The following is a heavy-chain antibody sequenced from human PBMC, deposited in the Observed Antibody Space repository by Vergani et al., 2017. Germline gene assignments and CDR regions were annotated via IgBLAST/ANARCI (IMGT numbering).Heavy chain of an antibody. Sequence: QVQLVESGGGVVQPGGSLRLSCAASGLTFNRYGMHWVRQAPGKGLEWVASIRSDESRRYYGDSMEGPFTISRDNSKNTLYLQMKSLRPEDTAVYYCAKEGGGYCCGGTCYPEYWGQGTLVIVSS. D-gene: IGHD2-15*01. CDR3: AKEGGGYCCGGTCYPEY. CDR2: IRSDESRR. V-gene: IGHV3-30*02. J-gene: IGHJ4*02. CDR1: GLTFNRYG.